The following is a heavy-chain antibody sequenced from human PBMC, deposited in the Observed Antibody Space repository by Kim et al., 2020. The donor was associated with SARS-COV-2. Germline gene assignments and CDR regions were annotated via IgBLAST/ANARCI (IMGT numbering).Heavy chain of an antibody. CDR3: ARGILITIFGVVAHLDY. J-gene: IGHJ4*02. V-gene: IGHV4-31*03. Sequence: SETLSLTCTVSGGSISSGGYYWSWIRPHPGKGLEWIGYIYYSGSTYYNPSLKSRVTISVDTSKNQFSLQLSSVTAADTAVYYCARGILITIFGVVAHLDYWGQGTLVTVSS. D-gene: IGHD3-3*01. CDR1: GGSISSGGYY. CDR2: IYYSGST.